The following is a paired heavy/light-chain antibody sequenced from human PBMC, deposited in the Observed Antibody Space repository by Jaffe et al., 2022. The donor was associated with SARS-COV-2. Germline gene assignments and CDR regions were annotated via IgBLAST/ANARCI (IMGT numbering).Light chain of an antibody. J-gene: IGLJ3*02. V-gene: IGLV7-46*01. CDR1: TGAVTSGHY. CDR2: DTS. CDR3: LLSYSDSEV. Sequence: QAVVTQEPSLTVSPGGTVTLTCGSSTGAVTSGHYPYWFQQKPGQAPRTLIHDTSNRQSWTPARFSGSLLGGKAALTLSGAQPEDEAEYYCLLSYSDSEVFGGGTKLTVL.
Heavy chain of an antibody. CDR1: GYSFSSYW. J-gene: IGHJ4*02. D-gene: IGHD1-26*01. CDR3: ARRGSGSDHAHY. Sequence: EVQLVQSGAEVKKPGESLRISCKGSGYSFSSYWITWVRQMPGKGLEWMGRIDPGDSFTNYSPSFEGHVTISADKSIRTAYLQWNSLKASDTAMYYCARRGSGSDHAHYWGPGTLVTVSS. CDR2: IDPGDSFT. V-gene: IGHV5-10-1*03.